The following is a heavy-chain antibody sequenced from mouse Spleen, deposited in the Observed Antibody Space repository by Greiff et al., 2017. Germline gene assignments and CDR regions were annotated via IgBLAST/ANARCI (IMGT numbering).Heavy chain of an antibody. D-gene: IGHD4-1*01. CDR1: GFTFSSYA. Sequence: DVMLVESVGGLVKLGGSLKLSCAASGFTFSSYAMSWVRQTPEKRLEWVATISSGGGNTYYPDSVKGRFTISRDNAKNTLYLQMSSLKSEDTAMYYCARQNWDNWYFDVWGAGTTVTVSS. J-gene: IGHJ1*01. CDR3: ARQNWDNWYFDV. V-gene: IGHV5-9*01. CDR2: ISSGGGNT.